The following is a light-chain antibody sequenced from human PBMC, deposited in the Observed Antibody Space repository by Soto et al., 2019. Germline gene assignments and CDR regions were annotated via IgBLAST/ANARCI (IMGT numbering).Light chain of an antibody. Sequence: QLVLTQPASVSGSPGQSITISCTGSSSDVGNYDLVSWYQQHPGKVPKLMIYEGSKRPSGVSHRFSGSKSGNTASLTISGLQAEDEADYYCCSYAGRSTWVFGGGTQLTVL. CDR1: SSDVGNYDL. J-gene: IGLJ3*02. CDR2: EGS. V-gene: IGLV2-23*01. CDR3: CSYAGRSTWV.